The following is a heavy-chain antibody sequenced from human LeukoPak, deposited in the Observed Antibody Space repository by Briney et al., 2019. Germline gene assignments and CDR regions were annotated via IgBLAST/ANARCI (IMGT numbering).Heavy chain of an antibody. CDR2: IKQDGSEK. J-gene: IGHJ6*03. D-gene: IGHD5/OR15-5a*01. Sequence: AGGSLRLSCAASGFTFSSYWMSWVRQAPGKGLEWVANIKQDGSEKYYVDSVKGRFTISRDNAKNSLYLQMNSLRAEDTAVYHCAKDSVKVSTIRRVPHYTDVWGKGTTVTIS. CDR1: GFTFSSYW. CDR3: AKDSVKVSTIRRVPHYTDV. V-gene: IGHV3-7*01.